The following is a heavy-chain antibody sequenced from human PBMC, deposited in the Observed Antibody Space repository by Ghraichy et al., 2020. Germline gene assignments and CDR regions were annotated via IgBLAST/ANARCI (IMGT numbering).Heavy chain of an antibody. Sequence: SETLSLTCTVSSGSIGSGNYYWSWTRQRPGKGLEWIGYISDSGITYYNPSLKSRLTISVDTYKNQFSLRLSSVTAADTALYYCARDKEGGSFGMDVWGQGTTVTVSS. D-gene: IGHD2-15*01. CDR3: ARDKEGGSFGMDV. CDR2: ISDSGIT. J-gene: IGHJ6*02. CDR1: SGSIGSGNYY. V-gene: IGHV4-31*03.